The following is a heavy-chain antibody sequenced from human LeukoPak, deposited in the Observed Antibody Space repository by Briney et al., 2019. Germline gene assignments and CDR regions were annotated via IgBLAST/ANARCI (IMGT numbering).Heavy chain of an antibody. CDR3: AKDLVAARLDYWFDP. J-gene: IGHJ5*02. V-gene: IGHV3-30*02. Sequence: GGSLRLSCAASGFTFSSYGMHWVRQAPGKGLEWVAFIRYDGSNKYYADSVKGRFTISRDNSKNTLCLQMNSLRAEDTAVYYCAKDLVAARLDYWFDPWGQGTLVTVSS. CDR1: GFTFSSYG. CDR2: IRYDGSNK. D-gene: IGHD6-6*01.